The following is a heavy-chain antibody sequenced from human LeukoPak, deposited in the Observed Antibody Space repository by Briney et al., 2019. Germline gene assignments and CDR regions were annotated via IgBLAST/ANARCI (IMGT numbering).Heavy chain of an antibody. CDR3: ARDLRPYGPLGY. V-gene: IGHV3-21*01. CDR2: INSSSSYI. J-gene: IGHJ4*02. D-gene: IGHD1-26*01. CDR1: GFTLSSYS. Sequence: GGSLRLSCAASGFTLSSYSMNWVRQAPGKGLEWVSSINSSSSYIYYADSVKGRFTISRDNAKNSLYLQMNSLRAEDTAVYYCARDLRPYGPLGYWGQGTLVTVSS.